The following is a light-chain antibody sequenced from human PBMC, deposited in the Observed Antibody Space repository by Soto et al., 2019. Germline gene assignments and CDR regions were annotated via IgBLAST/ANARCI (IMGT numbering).Light chain of an antibody. V-gene: IGKV3-20*01. CDR3: EQYGSSPPYT. CDR1: QSVSSSY. Sequence: EIVLTQSRGTLYLSPGERAIVSYRASQSVSSSYLAWYQQTPGQAPRVLIYGASSRATGIPDRFSGSGSGTDFPLTISRLEPEDFAVYYCEQYGSSPPYTFGQGTKLEIK. CDR2: GAS. J-gene: IGKJ2*01.